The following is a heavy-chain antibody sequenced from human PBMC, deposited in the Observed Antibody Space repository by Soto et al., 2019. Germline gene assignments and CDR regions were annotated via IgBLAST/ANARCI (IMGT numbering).Heavy chain of an antibody. CDR1: GFDFSSYA. D-gene: IGHD3-16*01. Sequence: QVQLVESGGGVVQPGASLRLSCEASGFDFSSYAMHWVRQAPGKGLEWVGVISYDGNYIYYADSVKGRFTISRDNSKNNLYVQVNSLRPDDTAVYYCAKGILSATIGPYAMDVWGQGTTVTVSS. J-gene: IGHJ6*02. CDR3: AKGILSATIGPYAMDV. V-gene: IGHV3-30*18. CDR2: ISYDGNYI.